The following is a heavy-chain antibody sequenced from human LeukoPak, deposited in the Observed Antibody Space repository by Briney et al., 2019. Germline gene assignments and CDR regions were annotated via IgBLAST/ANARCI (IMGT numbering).Heavy chain of an antibody. J-gene: IGHJ3*02. Sequence: SQTLSLTCAISGDSVSSNSAAWNWIRQSPSIGLVWMGRTYYRSKWYNDYEVSVKSRITINPDTSKNQFSLQLNSVTPEDTAVYYCARDSAFLIQPNAFDIWGQGTMVTVSS. D-gene: IGHD3-16*01. CDR2: TYYRSKWYN. CDR1: GDSVSSNSAA. CDR3: ARDSAFLIQPNAFDI. V-gene: IGHV6-1*01.